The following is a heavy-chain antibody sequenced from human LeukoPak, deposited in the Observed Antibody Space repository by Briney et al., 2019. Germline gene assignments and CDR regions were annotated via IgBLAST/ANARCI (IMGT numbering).Heavy chain of an antibody. CDR1: VFTFSSYA. D-gene: IGHD2-2*01. CDR3: AKDFDCSSTSCYPDY. V-gene: IGHV3-23*01. J-gene: IGHJ4*02. CDR2: ISGSGGST. Sequence: GGSLRLSCAASVFTFSSYAMSWVRQAPGKGLEWVSAISGSGGSTYYADSVKGRFTISRDNSKNTLYLQMNSLRAEDTAVYYCAKDFDCSSTSCYPDYWGQGTLVTVSS.